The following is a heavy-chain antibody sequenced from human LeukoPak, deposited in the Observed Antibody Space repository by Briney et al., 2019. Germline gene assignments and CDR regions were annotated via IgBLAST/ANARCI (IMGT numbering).Heavy chain of an antibody. V-gene: IGHV3-74*01. J-gene: IGHJ4*02. CDR2: IKNDERTA. Sequence: PGGSLRLSCAASGFSITNNWMYWVRQAPGRGLVWVSRIKNDERTAVYADSVKGRFTISRDNARNTLFLQMNSLRAEHTAVYYCATVFKGSSLQDYWGQGTLVTVSS. D-gene: IGHD1-26*01. CDR1: GFSITNNW. CDR3: ATVFKGSSLQDY.